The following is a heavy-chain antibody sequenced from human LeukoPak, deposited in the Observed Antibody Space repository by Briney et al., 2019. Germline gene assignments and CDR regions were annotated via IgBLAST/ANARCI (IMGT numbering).Heavy chain of an antibody. CDR2: ISGSGGST. CDR3: AWASYYDFWSGYYRGNDY. Sequence: GGSLRLSCAASGFTFSSYAMSWVRQAPGKGLEWVSAISGSGGSTYYADSVKGRFTISRDNSKNRLYLQMNSLRAEGTAVYYCAWASYYDFWSGYYRGNDYWGQGTLVTVSS. D-gene: IGHD3-3*01. V-gene: IGHV3-23*01. J-gene: IGHJ4*02. CDR1: GFTFSSYA.